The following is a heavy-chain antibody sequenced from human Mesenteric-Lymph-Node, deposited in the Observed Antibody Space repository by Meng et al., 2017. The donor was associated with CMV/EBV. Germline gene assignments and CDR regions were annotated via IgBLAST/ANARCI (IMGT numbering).Heavy chain of an antibody. V-gene: IGHV1-2*02. CDR2: ITPNAGGR. CDR1: GYTFSAYY. J-gene: IGHJ6*02. D-gene: IGHD5-12*01. Sequence: ASVKVSCKASGYTFSAYYVSCVRQAPGQGLEWMGWITPNAGGRNYAQRFQGRVTMTRDTSISTAYMELSRLRSDDTAVYYCARDYSKVAFGMDVWGQGTTVTVSS. CDR3: ARDYSKVAFGMDV.